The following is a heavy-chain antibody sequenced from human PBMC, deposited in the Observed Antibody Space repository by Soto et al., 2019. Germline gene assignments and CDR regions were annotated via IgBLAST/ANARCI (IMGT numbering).Heavy chain of an antibody. CDR2: IYYSGST. J-gene: IGHJ3*02. CDR1: GGSISSGDYY. Sequence: PSETLSLTCTVSGGSISSGDYYWSWIRQPPGKGLEWIGYIYYSGSTYYNPSLKSRVTISVDTSKNQFSLKLSSVTAADTAVYYCAVRGRIFGVVMGAFDIWGQGTMVTVSS. CDR3: AVRGRIFGVVMGAFDI. V-gene: IGHV4-30-4*01. D-gene: IGHD3-3*01.